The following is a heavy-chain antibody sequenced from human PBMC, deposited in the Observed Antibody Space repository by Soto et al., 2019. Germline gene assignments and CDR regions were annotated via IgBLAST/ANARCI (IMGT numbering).Heavy chain of an antibody. J-gene: IGHJ4*02. Sequence: SVKVSWKAPVYTFTSHYMHLVRQAPGQGLEWMGWINPNSGGTNYAQKFQGRVTMTRDTSISTAYMELSRLRSDYTAVYYCARDDMMITFGGDTAPGDYWGQGTLVTVSS. CDR2: INPNSGGT. V-gene: IGHV1-2*02. D-gene: IGHD3-16*01. CDR1: VYTFTSHY. CDR3: ARDDMMITFGGDTAPGDY.